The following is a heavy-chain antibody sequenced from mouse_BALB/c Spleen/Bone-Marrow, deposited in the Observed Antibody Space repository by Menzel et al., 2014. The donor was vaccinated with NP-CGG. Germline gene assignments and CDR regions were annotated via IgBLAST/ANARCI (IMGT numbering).Heavy chain of an antibody. CDR3: AKNYWDYFDY. CDR2: IWRGGSA. Sequence: VKLMESGPSLVQPSQSLSITCTVSGFSLTSYGVHWVRQSPGKGLEWLGVIWRGGSADYNAAFMSRLSITKDNSKSQVFFKMNSLQADDTAIYYCAKNYWDYFDYWGQGTTLTVSS. V-gene: IGHV2-5-1*01. CDR1: GFSLTSYG. D-gene: IGHD4-1*01. J-gene: IGHJ2*01.